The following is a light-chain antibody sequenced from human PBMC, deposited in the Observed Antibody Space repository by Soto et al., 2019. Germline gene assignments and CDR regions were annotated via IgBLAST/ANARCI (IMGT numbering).Light chain of an antibody. CDR3: QQYGSSRWT. V-gene: IGKV3-20*01. CDR1: QSVSSNY. CDR2: GAS. J-gene: IGKJ1*01. Sequence: EIVLTQSPGTLSLSPGEGATLSCRASQSVSSNYLAWYQQKPGQAPRLLIYGASSRATGIPDRFSGSGSGTDFTLTISRLGPEDFAVYYCQQYGSSRWTFGQGTKVDIK.